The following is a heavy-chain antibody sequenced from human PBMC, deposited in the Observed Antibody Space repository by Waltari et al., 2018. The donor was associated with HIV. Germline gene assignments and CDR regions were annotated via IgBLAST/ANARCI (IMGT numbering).Heavy chain of an antibody. Sequence: EVQLLESGGGLVQPGGSLRLSCAASGFTFSSYALSWVRQAPGKGLEWVSAISGSGGSTYYADSVKGRFTISRDNSKNTLYLQMNSLRAEDTAVYYCANNMVQGYYFDYWGQGTLVTVSS. J-gene: IGHJ4*02. CDR1: GFTFSSYA. CDR3: ANNMVQGYYFDY. CDR2: ISGSGGST. V-gene: IGHV3-23*01. D-gene: IGHD3-10*01.